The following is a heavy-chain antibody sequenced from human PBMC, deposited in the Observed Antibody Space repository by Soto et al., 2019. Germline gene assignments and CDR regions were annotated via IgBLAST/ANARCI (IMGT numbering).Heavy chain of an antibody. V-gene: IGHV3-23*01. J-gene: IGHJ4*02. CDR1: GFTFSSYA. CDR2: ISGSGGST. CDR3: AKGREVQSIMITFGGVIVPSPFDY. D-gene: IGHD3-16*02. Sequence: EVQLLESGGGLVQPGGSLRLSCAASGFTFSSYAMSWVRQAPGKGLEWVSAISGSGGSTYYADSVKGRFTISRENSKNPLYLQMNSLRAEDTAVYYCAKGREVQSIMITFGGVIVPSPFDYWGQGTLVTVSS.